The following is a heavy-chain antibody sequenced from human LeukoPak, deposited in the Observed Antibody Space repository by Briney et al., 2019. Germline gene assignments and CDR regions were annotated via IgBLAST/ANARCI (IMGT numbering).Heavy chain of an antibody. CDR1: GGSISSGGYS. CDR2: INHSGST. CDR3: ARGRLIVLMVYAIGGFDP. J-gene: IGHJ5*02. V-gene: IGHV4-30-2*01. Sequence: SQTLSLTCAVSGGSISSGGYSWSWIRQPPGKGLEWIGEINHSGSTNYNPSLKSRVTISVDTSKDQFSLKLSSVTAADTAVYYCARGRLIVLMVYAIGGFDPWGQGTLVTVSS. D-gene: IGHD2-8*01.